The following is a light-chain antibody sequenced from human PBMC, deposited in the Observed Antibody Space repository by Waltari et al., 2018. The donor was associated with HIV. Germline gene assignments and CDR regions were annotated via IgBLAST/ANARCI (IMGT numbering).Light chain of an antibody. Sequence: DIQMTQSRSTLSASVGDRVTITCRASQTSSRWLAWYQQKPGKAPKLLIYKASTLESGVPSRFSGSGSGTAFSLTISSLQPDDFATYYCQQYKDFPITFGGGTKVEIK. CDR2: KAS. CDR3: QQYKDFPIT. V-gene: IGKV1-5*03. J-gene: IGKJ4*01. CDR1: QTSSRW.